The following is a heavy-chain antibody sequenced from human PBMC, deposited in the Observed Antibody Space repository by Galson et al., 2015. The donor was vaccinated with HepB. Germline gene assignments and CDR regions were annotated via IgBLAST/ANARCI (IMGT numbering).Heavy chain of an antibody. Sequence: SVKVSCKASGGTFSSYTISWVRQAPGQGLEWMGRIIPILGIANYAQKFQGRVTITADKSTSTAYMELSSLRSEDTAVYYCARGKYPPAGYGDYPDYWGQGTLVTVSS. D-gene: IGHD4-17*01. V-gene: IGHV1-69*02. CDR2: IIPILGIA. J-gene: IGHJ4*02. CDR1: GGTFSSYT. CDR3: ARGKYPPAGYGDYPDY.